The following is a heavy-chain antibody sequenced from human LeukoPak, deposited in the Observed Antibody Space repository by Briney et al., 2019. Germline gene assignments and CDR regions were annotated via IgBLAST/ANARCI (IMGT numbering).Heavy chain of an antibody. V-gene: IGHV3-33*06. D-gene: IGHD3-22*01. CDR3: AKGMGAYYDISGPFDY. Sequence: GGSLRLSCAASGFTFSTYGMHWVRQAPGKGLEWVTVIWYDGSNKYYADSVKGRFTISRDNSKNTLYLQMNSLRAEDTAVYYCAKGMGAYYDISGPFDYWGQGTLVTVSS. J-gene: IGHJ4*02. CDR2: IWYDGSNK. CDR1: GFTFSTYG.